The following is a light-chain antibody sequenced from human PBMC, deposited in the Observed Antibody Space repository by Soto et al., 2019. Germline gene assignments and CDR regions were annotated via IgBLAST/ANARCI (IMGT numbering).Light chain of an antibody. CDR3: QHDNSYSEA. Sequence: DIQMTQSPSTLSGSVGDRVTITCRASQTISSWLAWYQQKPGKAPKLLIYKASTLNSGVPSRFSGSGSGTEFTLTISSLQPDDFATYYCQHDNSYSEAFGQGTKVERK. CDR2: KAS. V-gene: IGKV1-5*03. J-gene: IGKJ1*01. CDR1: QTISSW.